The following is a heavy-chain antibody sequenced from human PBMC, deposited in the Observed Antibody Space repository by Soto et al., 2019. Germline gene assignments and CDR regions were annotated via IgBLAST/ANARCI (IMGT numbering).Heavy chain of an antibody. CDR2: IYSGGST. D-gene: IGHD2-15*01. CDR3: ARVQNARYCSGVSCSRFCDY. Sequence: GGSLRLSCAASGFSVSSNYISWVRQAPGKGLDWVSLIYSGGSTNYADSVKGRFTISRDNSKNTLYLQVNSLRAEDTAVYYCARVQNARYCSGVSCSRFCDYWGQGTLVTVSS. CDR1: GFSVSSNY. V-gene: IGHV3-53*01. J-gene: IGHJ4*02.